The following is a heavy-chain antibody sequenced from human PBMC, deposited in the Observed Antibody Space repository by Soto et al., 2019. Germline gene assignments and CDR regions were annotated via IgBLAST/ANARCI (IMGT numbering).Heavy chain of an antibody. Sequence: GSLLLACSAPGFIFTNYAMNWVRQAPGKGLEWVSVIGGRGNSAYYADSVQGRFTISRDNSKNTLSLQMSSLTADDTAIYYCVREGRGSFDFWGRGTMVTV. CDR2: IGGRGNSA. J-gene: IGHJ3*01. D-gene: IGHD5-12*01. V-gene: IGHV3-23*01. CDR3: VREGRGSFDF. CDR1: GFIFTNYA.